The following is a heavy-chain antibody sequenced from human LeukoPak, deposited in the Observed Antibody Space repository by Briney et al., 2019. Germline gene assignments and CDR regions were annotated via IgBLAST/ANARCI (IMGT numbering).Heavy chain of an antibody. CDR1: GFTVSGNY. CDR3: AREGIAAAGKAEYFQH. V-gene: IGHV3-66*03. CDR2: LYSTGTI. J-gene: IGHJ1*01. D-gene: IGHD6-13*01. Sequence: PGGSLRLSCAASGFTVSGNYMSWVRQAPGKGLEWVSVLYSTGTIYYADSVKGRFTISRDNSKNTLYLQMNSLRAEDTAVYYCAREGIAAAGKAEYFQHWGQGTLVTVSS.